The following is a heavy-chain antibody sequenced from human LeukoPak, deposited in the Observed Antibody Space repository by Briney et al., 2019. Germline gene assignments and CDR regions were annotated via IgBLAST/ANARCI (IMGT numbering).Heavy chain of an antibody. D-gene: IGHD3-22*01. CDR1: GFTFSSYA. CDR3: AKDESSGYYYFDF. CDR2: ISGSGGST. V-gene: IGHV3-23*01. Sequence: GGSLRLSCAASGFTFSSYAMSWVRQAPGKGLEWVSAISGSGGSTYYADSVKGRFTISRDNSKNTLYLQMNSLRAEDTAIYYCAKDESSGYYYFDFWGQGTLVSVSS. J-gene: IGHJ4*02.